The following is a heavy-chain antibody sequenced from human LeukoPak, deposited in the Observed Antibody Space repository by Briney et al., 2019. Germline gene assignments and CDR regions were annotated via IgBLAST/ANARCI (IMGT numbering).Heavy chain of an antibody. CDR1: GFTFSTYS. Sequence: KPGGSLRLSCAASGFTFSTYSMNWVRQAPGKGLEWVSSITSTSAYIYYTDSVKGRFTISRDNAKNSLFLQMNSLRAEDTAVYYCARFEDPYGDYGGIDYWGQGTLVTVSS. CDR3: ARFEDPYGDYGGIDY. V-gene: IGHV3-21*01. D-gene: IGHD4-17*01. CDR2: ITSTSAYI. J-gene: IGHJ4*02.